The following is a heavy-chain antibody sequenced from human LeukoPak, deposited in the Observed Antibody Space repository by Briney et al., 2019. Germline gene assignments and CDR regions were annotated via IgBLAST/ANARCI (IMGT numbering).Heavy chain of an antibody. Sequence: GGSLRLSCAASGFTFSSYSMNWVRQAPGKGLEWVSSISSSSSYIYYADSVKGRFTISRDNAKNSLYLQMNSLRAEDTAVYYCARHASSGWYPKYYFDYWGQGTLVTVSS. D-gene: IGHD6-19*01. CDR2: ISSSSSYI. CDR3: ARHASSGWYPKYYFDY. J-gene: IGHJ4*02. V-gene: IGHV3-21*01. CDR1: GFTFSSYS.